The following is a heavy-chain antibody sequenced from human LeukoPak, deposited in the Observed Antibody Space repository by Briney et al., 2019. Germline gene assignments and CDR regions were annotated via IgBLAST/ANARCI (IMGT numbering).Heavy chain of an antibody. CDR2: IRCDGSNK. D-gene: IGHD6-13*01. CDR1: GFTFSSYG. J-gene: IGHJ4*02. Sequence: GGSLRLSCAASGFTFSSYGMHWVRQAPGTGLEWVAFIRCDGSNKYYADSVKGRFTISRDNSKNTLYLQMNSLRGEDTAVYYCAKGSQYSSSWNTPNFDYWGQGTLVTISS. V-gene: IGHV3-30*02. CDR3: AKGSQYSSSWNTPNFDY.